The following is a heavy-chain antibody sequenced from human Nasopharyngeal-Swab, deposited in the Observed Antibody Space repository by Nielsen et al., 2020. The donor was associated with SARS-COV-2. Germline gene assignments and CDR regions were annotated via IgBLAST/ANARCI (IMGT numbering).Heavy chain of an antibody. J-gene: IGHJ3*02. Sequence: GGSLRLSCAASGFTFDDYAMHWVRQAPGKGLEWVSGISWNGGTIGYADSVKGRFTISRDNAKNSLYLQMNSLRAEDTALYYCASRGGAAAGGQAFDIWGQGTMVTVSS. CDR3: ASRGGAAAGGQAFDI. CDR2: ISWNGGTI. CDR1: GFTFDDYA. D-gene: IGHD6-13*01. V-gene: IGHV3-9*01.